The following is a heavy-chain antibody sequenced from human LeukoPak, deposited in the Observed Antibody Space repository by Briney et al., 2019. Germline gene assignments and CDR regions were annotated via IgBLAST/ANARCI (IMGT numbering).Heavy chain of an antibody. J-gene: IGHJ6*02. CDR3: AKGITIFGVVINGMDV. V-gene: IGHV3-9*01. CDR2: ITWNSGSI. D-gene: IGHD3-3*01. CDR1: GFTFDDYA. Sequence: GRSLRLSCAASGFTFDDYAMHWVRQAPGKGLEWVSGITWNSGSIACADSVKGRFTISRDNAKNSLYLQMNSLRAEDTALYYCAKGITIFGVVINGMDVWGQGTTVTVSS.